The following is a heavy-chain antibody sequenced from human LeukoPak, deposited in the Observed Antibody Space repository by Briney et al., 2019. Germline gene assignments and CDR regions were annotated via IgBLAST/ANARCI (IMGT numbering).Heavy chain of an antibody. CDR1: GGSISSYY. Sequence: SETLSLTCTVSGGSISSYYWSWIRQPPGKGLEWIGYIYYSGSTNYNPSLKSRVTISVDTSKNQFSLELSSVTAADTAVYYCARVYADYVDYYYYYMDVWGKGTTVTVSS. D-gene: IGHD4-17*01. CDR3: ARVYADYVDYYYYYMDV. V-gene: IGHV4-59*01. CDR2: IYYSGST. J-gene: IGHJ6*03.